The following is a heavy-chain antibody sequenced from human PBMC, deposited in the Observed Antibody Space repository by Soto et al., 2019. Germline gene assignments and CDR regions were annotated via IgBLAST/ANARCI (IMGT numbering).Heavy chain of an antibody. Sequence: PGGSLRLSCAASGFTFSSYSMNWVRQAPGKGLEWVSSISSSSSYIYYADSVKGRFTISRDNAKNSLYLQMNSLRAEDTAVYYCARVGRGGNSGVDYWGQGTLVTVSS. V-gene: IGHV3-21*01. CDR1: GFTFSSYS. J-gene: IGHJ4*02. D-gene: IGHD2-21*02. CDR3: ARVGRGGNSGVDY. CDR2: ISSSSSYI.